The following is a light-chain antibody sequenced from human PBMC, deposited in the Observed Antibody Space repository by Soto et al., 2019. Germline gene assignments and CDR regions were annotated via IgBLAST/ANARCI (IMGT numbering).Light chain of an antibody. CDR3: FSYTRSGTYV. V-gene: IGLV2-14*01. CDR2: EVS. J-gene: IGLJ1*01. CDR1: SSDVGNYKY. Sequence: QSALTQPASVSGSPGQSITISCTGTSSDVGNYKYVSWYQQHPGIAPKLMIYEVSNRPSGVSNRFSGSKSGNTASLTISGLQAEDETDYYCFSYTRSGTYVLGTGTKVTVL.